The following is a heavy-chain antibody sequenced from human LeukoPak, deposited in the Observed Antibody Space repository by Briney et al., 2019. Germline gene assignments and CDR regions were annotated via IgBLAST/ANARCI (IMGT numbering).Heavy chain of an antibody. CDR3: AREKINTVTTAWFDP. J-gene: IGHJ5*02. CDR1: GFTVSSNY. D-gene: IGHD4-17*01. Sequence: PGGSLRLSCAASGFTVSSNYMSWVRQAPGKGLEWVSVIYSGGSTYYADSVKGRFTISRDNSKNTLYLQMNSLRAEDTAVYYCAREKINTVTTAWFDPWGQGTLVTASS. CDR2: IYSGGST. V-gene: IGHV3-53*01.